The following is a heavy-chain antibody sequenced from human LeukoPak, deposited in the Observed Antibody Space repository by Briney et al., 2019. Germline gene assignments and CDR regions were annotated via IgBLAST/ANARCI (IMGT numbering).Heavy chain of an antibody. CDR1: GFIFSDKW. V-gene: IGHV3-15*01. Sequence: KSGGSLRLSCAASGFIFSDKWMAWVRQAPGRGLEWVARIKSKDVGGTAANAAPVEGRFTISRDDSKNTLYLQMNSLKTEDTAVYYCTTTQYSASSLRYWGQGTPVTVSS. CDR2: IKSKDVGGTA. J-gene: IGHJ4*02. CDR3: TTTQYSASSLRY. D-gene: IGHD1-26*01.